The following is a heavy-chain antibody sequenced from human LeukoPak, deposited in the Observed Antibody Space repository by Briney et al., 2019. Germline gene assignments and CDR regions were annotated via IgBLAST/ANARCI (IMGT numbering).Heavy chain of an antibody. CDR3: SKPSHPLVADYYMDV. CDR2: ISWDGGST. J-gene: IGHJ6*03. D-gene: IGHD2-21*01. V-gene: IGHV3-43*01. CDR1: GFTFDDYT. Sequence: PGGSLRLSCAASGFTFDDYTMHWVRQAPGKGLEWVSLISWDGGSTYYADSLKGRFTISRDNSKNSLYLQMNSLRTEDTALYYCSKPSHPLVADYYMDVWGKGTTVTVSS.